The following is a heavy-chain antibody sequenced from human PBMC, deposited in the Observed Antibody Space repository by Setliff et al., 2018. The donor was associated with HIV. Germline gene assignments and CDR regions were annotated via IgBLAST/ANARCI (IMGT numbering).Heavy chain of an antibody. CDR1: GGSFSGYY. J-gene: IGHJ4*02. Sequence: PSETLSLTCAVFGGSFSGYYWSWIRQPPGKGLEWIGEINHSGSTDYNPSLKSRVTISVDTSKNQFSLKLSSVTAADTAVYYCASGYQYDSSGYYLGGFDYWGQGTLVTVSS. D-gene: IGHD3-22*01. CDR3: ASGYQYDSSGYYLGGFDY. V-gene: IGHV4-34*01. CDR2: INHSGST.